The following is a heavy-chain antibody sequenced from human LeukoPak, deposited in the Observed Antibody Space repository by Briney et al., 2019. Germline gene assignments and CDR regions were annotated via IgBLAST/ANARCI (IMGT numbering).Heavy chain of an antibody. CDR3: ARGGASSEWFDP. V-gene: IGHV4-59*01. CDR1: GDSISAYY. CDR2: IHSSGTT. D-gene: IGHD6-25*01. J-gene: IGHJ5*02. Sequence: SETLSLTCTVSGDSISAYYWSWIRQTPGKGLEWIAFIHSSGTTNYNPSLKSRVSISVDTSNNLFSLSVNSVAAADTAVYYCARGGASSEWFDPWGQGTLVTVSS.